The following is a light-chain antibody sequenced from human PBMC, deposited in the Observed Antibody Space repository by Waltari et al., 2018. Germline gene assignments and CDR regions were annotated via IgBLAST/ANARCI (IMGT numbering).Light chain of an antibody. J-gene: IGLJ2*01. Sequence: QSVLTQPPSVSAAPGQKVTISCSGRSSNSVHIYVAWYQQFPGTAPKLLIHDNNKRPSGIPDRFSGSKSGTSATLGITGLQTGDEADYYCGTWDSSLRGGVFGGGTKLTVL. CDR3: GTWDSSLRGGV. V-gene: IGLV1-51*01. CDR1: SSNSVHIY. CDR2: DNN.